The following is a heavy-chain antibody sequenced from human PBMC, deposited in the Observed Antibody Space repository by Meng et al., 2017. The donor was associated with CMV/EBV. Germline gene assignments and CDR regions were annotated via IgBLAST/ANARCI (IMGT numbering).Heavy chain of an antibody. CDR3: ARWGRWLQFFDY. Sequence: GESLKISCAASGFTFSSYWMSWVRQAPGKRLEWVANIKLDGSEKYYVDSVKGRFTISRDNAKTSLYLQMNSLRAEDTAVYYCARWGRWLQFFDYWGQGTLVTVSS. CDR1: GFTFSSYW. D-gene: IGHD5-24*01. V-gene: IGHV3-7*01. CDR2: IKLDGSEK. J-gene: IGHJ4*02.